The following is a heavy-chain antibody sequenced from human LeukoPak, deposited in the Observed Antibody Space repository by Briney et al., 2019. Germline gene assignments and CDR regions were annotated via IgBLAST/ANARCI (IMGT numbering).Heavy chain of an antibody. CDR2: ISYDGSNK. D-gene: IGHD2-15*01. V-gene: IGHV3-30-3*02. J-gene: IGHJ4*02. CDR3: AKQLGYCSDGSCYFPY. CDR1: GFTFSSYA. Sequence: GGSLRLSCAASGFTFSSYAMHWVRQAPGKGLEWVAVISYDGSNKYYADSVKGRFTISRDNSKNTLYLQMNSLRAEDTAVYYCAKQLGYCSDGSCYFPYWGQGTLITVSS.